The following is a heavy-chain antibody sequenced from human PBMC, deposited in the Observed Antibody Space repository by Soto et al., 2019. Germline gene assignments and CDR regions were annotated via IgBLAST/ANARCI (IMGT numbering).Heavy chain of an antibody. CDR3: ARSHCSGGSCYTSKYMDV. Sequence: SETLSLTCAVYGGSFSGYYWSWIRQPPGKGLEWIGEINHSGSTNYNPSLKSRVTISVDTSKNQFSLKLSSVTAADTAVYYCARSHCSGGSCYTSKYMDVWGKGTTVTVSS. V-gene: IGHV4-34*01. CDR1: GGSFSGYY. CDR2: INHSGST. J-gene: IGHJ6*03. D-gene: IGHD2-15*01.